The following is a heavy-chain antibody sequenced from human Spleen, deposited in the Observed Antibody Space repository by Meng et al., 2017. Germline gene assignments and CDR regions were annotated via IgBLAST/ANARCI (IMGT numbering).Heavy chain of an antibody. D-gene: IGHD6-13*01. Sequence: ASVKVSCKASGGTFSHYPLSWVRQGPGQGLEWMGRIDPKSGDTHYAQRFQGRVTMTGDTSISTAYMELSGLRSDDTAMYYCVRDEDISAAGKLFGDYWGQGTLVTVSS. CDR2: IDPKSGDT. J-gene: IGHJ4*02. V-gene: IGHV1-2*06. CDR3: VRDEDISAAGKLFGDY. CDR1: GGTFSHYP.